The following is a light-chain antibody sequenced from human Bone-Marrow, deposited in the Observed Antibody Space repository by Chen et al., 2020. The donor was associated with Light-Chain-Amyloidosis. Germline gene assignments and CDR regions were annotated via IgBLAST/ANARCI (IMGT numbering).Light chain of an antibody. CDR3: QSYDSSLSGYVV. J-gene: IGLJ2*01. CDR2: GNS. Sequence: QSVLTKPPSVSGAPGQRVTISCTGSKTNIGADNDVYWYQQVPGTAPKLLIYGNSHRPSGVPDRFSGSKSGTSAFLAITGLQAEDEAEYYCQSYDSSLSGYVVFGGGTKLTVL. CDR1: KTNIGADND. V-gene: IGLV1-40*01.